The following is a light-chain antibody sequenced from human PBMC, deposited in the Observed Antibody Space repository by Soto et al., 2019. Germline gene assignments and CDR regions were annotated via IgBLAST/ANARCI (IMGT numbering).Light chain of an antibody. CDR1: QDISNY. CDR2: DAS. CDR3: QQYYNFPLT. Sequence: DIPMTQSPSSLSASVGDRVTITCQASQDISNYLNWYQQKPGKAPKLLIYDASILETGVPSRFSGSESWTDFTFIISTLQPEDSATYYCQQYYNFPLTFGGGTNVEIK. V-gene: IGKV1-33*01. J-gene: IGKJ4*01.